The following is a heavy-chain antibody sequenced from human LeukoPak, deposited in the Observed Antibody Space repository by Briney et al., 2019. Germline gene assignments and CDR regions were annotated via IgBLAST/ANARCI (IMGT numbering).Heavy chain of an antibody. CDR2: ITNGGSTI. CDR3: AKDAYYDILTGYSNY. D-gene: IGHD3-9*01. CDR1: GFTFSDYN. Sequence: GGSLRLSCAASGFTFSDYNMNWVRQAPGKGLEWVSYITNGGSTIHHADSVKGRFTISRDNAKNSLYLQMNSLRAEDTALYYCAKDAYYDILTGYSNYWGQGTLVTVSS. V-gene: IGHV3-11*01. J-gene: IGHJ4*02.